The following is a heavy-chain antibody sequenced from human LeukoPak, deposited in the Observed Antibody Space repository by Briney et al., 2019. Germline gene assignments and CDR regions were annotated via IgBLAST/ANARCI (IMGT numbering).Heavy chain of an antibody. CDR3: AKEGGIVVVPGFDP. V-gene: IGHV3-7*01. CDR1: GLTFSSHW. D-gene: IGHD2-2*01. Sequence: GGSLRLSCAASGLTFSSHWMSWVRQAPGKGLEWVASIKQDGSEKYYVDSVKGRFTISRDNAKNSLYPQMNSLRAEDTAVYYCAKEGGIVVVPGFDPWGQGTLVTVSS. J-gene: IGHJ5*02. CDR2: IKQDGSEK.